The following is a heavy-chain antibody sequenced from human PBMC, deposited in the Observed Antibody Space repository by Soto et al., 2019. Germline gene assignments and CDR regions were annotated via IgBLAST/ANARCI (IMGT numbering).Heavy chain of an antibody. D-gene: IGHD3-10*01. CDR1: GGSISSGGYY. Sequence: SETLSLTCTVSGGSISSGGYYWSWIRQHPGKGLEWIGYIYYSGSTYYNPSLKSRVTISVDTSKNQFSLKLSSVTAADTAVYYCARVLWFGESIYFDYWGQGTLVTVSS. CDR3: ARVLWFGESIYFDY. CDR2: IYYSGST. J-gene: IGHJ4*02. V-gene: IGHV4-31*03.